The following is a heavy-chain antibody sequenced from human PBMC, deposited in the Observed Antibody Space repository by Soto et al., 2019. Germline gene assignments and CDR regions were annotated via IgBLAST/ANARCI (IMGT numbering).Heavy chain of an antibody. D-gene: IGHD5-12*01. J-gene: IGHJ6*03. CDR2: INPNGGVT. CDR3: ARESGGATATLDYYYFYMDV. V-gene: IGHV1-2*04. CDR1: GDSFNDYY. Sequence: QVQLVQSGAEVRKPGASVTVSCRSSGDSFNDYYIHWVRQAPGQGFECMGWINPNGGVTKYAQKFQGWVSMTRGTSIRTVYMQLSRLRSDDTAVYYCARESGGATATLDYYYFYMDVWGTGTTVTVSS.